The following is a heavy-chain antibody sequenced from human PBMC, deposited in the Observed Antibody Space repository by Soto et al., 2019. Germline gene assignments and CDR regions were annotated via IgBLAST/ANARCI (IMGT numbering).Heavy chain of an antibody. CDR1: GFTFSSHA. CDR2: INGGGGIT. V-gene: IGHV3-23*01. Sequence: GGSLRLSCAASGFTFSSHAMNWVRQAPRKGLEWVSDINGGGGITNYADSVKGRFTVSRDNSKNTLYLQLGSLRAEDTAIYYCVKRSRDGHNSPLDYWGQGTLVTVSS. J-gene: IGHJ4*02. CDR3: VKRSRDGHNSPLDY. D-gene: IGHD1-1*01.